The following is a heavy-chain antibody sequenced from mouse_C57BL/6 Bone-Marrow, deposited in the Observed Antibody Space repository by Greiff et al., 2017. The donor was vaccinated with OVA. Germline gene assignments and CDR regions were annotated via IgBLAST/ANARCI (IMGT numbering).Heavy chain of an antibody. CDR1: GYSFTGYY. CDR2: INPSTGGT. Sequence: EVKLMESGPELVKPGASVKISCKASGYSFTGYYMNWVKQSPEKSLEWIGEINPSTGGTTYNQKFKAKATLTVDKSSSTAYMQLKSLTSEASAVYYCAREDYYGSSPYWYFDVWGTGTTVTVSS. V-gene: IGHV1-42*01. J-gene: IGHJ1*03. CDR3: AREDYYGSSPYWYFDV. D-gene: IGHD1-1*01.